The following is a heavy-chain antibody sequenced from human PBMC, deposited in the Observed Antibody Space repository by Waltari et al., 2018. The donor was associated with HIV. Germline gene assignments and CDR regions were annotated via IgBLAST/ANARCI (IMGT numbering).Heavy chain of an antibody. D-gene: IGHD3-16*01. CDR1: CVPIRSSRHF. CDR3: ARHPTMGAHFFDS. Sequence: LRLQESGPGLVKPSETLSLNCNVSCVPIRSSRHFWGGVRQAPGRNMEWITTIYYSRTTYYNPSFKNRVSISIDVSKNLVSLSLRSVTAADTCLYFCARHPTMGAHFFDSWGQGTLVTVSS. J-gene: IGHJ4*02. V-gene: IGHV4-39*02. CDR2: IYYSRTT.